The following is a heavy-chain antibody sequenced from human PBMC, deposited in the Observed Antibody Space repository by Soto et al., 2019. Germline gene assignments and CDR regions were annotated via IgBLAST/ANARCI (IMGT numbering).Heavy chain of an antibody. D-gene: IGHD2-2*01. CDR3: ARDQYCSSTSCYYYGMDV. J-gene: IGHJ6*02. Sequence: GGSLRLSCAASGFTFSSYSMNWVRQAPGKGLEWVSYISSSSSTIYYADSVKGRFTISRDNAKNSLYLQMNSLRDENTAVYYCARDQYCSSTSCYYYGMDVWGQGTTVTVSS. CDR2: ISSSSSTI. CDR1: GFTFSSYS. V-gene: IGHV3-48*02.